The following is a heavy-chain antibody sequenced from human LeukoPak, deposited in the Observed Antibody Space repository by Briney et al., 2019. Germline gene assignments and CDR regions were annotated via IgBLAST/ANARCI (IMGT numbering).Heavy chain of an antibody. Sequence: GETLRLFCAASGFTFDDYAMHWVRQAPGKGLEWVSLISGDGCSTYYADSVKGRFTIPRDNSKNSLYLQMNSLRTEDTALYYCAKDKTAAAGDNFDYWGQGTLVTVSS. V-gene: IGHV3-43*02. J-gene: IGHJ4*02. CDR3: AKDKTAAAGDNFDY. D-gene: IGHD6-13*01. CDR2: ISGDGCST. CDR1: GFTFDDYA.